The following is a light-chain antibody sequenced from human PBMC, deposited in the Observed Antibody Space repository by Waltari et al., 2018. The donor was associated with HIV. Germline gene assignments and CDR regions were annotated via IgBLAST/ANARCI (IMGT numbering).Light chain of an antibody. Sequence: DVVMTQSPDSLTVYVGERATLNCKSSQSLLYGSNNKNYLAWYQQRPGHRPKLLIYWASTRQSGVPDRFSGSGSGTDFSLTISSLQAEDVAVYYCQQYYLVPYTFGQGTKLEIK. V-gene: IGKV4-1*01. CDR3: QQYYLVPYT. J-gene: IGKJ2*01. CDR2: WAS. CDR1: QSLLYGSNNKNY.